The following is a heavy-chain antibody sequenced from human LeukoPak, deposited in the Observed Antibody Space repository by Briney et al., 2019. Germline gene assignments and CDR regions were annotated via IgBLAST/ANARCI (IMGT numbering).Heavy chain of an antibody. CDR2: INGRGGST. V-gene: IGHV3-23*01. Sequence: GGSLRLSCAASGFTFSNYAMSWVRQAPGKGLEWVSSINGRGGSTYYADSVKGRFTISRDNSKNTLYLQMNSLRAEDTAVYYCAKEGRYFDWLLLDYWGQGTLVTVSS. CDR3: AKEGRYFDWLLLDY. CDR1: GFTFSNYA. J-gene: IGHJ4*02. D-gene: IGHD3-9*01.